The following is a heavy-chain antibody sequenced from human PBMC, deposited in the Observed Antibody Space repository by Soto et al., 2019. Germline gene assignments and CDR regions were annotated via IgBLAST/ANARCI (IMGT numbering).Heavy chain of an antibody. CDR1: GYTFTSYG. Sequence: QVQLVQSGAEVKKPGASVKVSCKASGYTFTSYGIRWVRQAPGQGLEWMGWISAYNGNTNYAQKLQGRVTMTTDTPTSTAYMELRSLRSDDTAVYYCARDLWFGEGLNRRFDYWGQGTLVTVSS. V-gene: IGHV1-18*01. CDR2: ISAYNGNT. CDR3: ARDLWFGEGLNRRFDY. J-gene: IGHJ4*02. D-gene: IGHD3-10*01.